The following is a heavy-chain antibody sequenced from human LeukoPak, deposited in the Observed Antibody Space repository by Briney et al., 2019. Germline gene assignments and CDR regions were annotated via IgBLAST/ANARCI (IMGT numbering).Heavy chain of an antibody. V-gene: IGHV4-59*01. CDR1: GGSLSSYY. CDR2: IYYSGST. J-gene: IGHJ6*02. CDR3: ASMDV. Sequence: PSETLSLTCTLSGGSLSSYYWSWIRQPPGKGLEWIGYIYYSGSTNYNPSLKSRVTISVDTSKNQFSLKLSSVTAADTAVYYCASMDVWGQGTTVTVSS.